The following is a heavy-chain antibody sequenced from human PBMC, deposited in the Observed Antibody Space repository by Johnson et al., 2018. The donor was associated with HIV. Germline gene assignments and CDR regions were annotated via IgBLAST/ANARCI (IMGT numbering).Heavy chain of an antibody. D-gene: IGHD3-22*01. J-gene: IGHJ3*02. Sequence: QVQLVESGGGVVQPGKSLTLSCVGSGLSFSNFGIHWVRQAPGKGPEWVAVISYDGSNKYYADSVKGRFTISRDNSKNTLYLQMNSLRAEDTAVYYCAKAEGESRGAFDIWGQGTMVTVSS. CDR2: ISYDGSNK. V-gene: IGHV3-30*18. CDR1: GLSFSNFG. CDR3: AKAEGESRGAFDI.